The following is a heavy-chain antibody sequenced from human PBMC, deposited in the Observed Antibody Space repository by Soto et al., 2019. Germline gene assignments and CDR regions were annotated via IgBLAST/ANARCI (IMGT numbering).Heavy chain of an antibody. CDR3: ARRVDHYDSSGDANDF. CDR2: INHSAST. D-gene: IGHD3-22*01. V-gene: IGHV4-34*01. Sequence: PSETLSRTCAVYGGSFSGCYWSCIRHPPGKWLEWIGEINHSASTSYNPSLKSRVTMSVDTSKNEFSLKLTSVTAADTAVYYCARRVDHYDSSGDANDFWGQGKRVIV. CDR1: GGSFSGCY. J-gene: IGHJ3*01.